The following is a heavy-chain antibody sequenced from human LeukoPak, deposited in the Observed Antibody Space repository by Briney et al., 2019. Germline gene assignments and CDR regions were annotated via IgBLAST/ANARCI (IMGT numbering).Heavy chain of an antibody. Sequence: PGGSLRLSCAASGFTFSSYSMNWVRQVPGKGLEWVSSISSGSSYIYSTYYADSVKGRFTISRDSTKNSLYPQINSLRAEDTAVYYCARAASHYYFDSWGQGTLVTVSS. CDR1: GFTFSSYS. CDR3: ARAASHYYFDS. J-gene: IGHJ4*02. V-gene: IGHV3-21*01. D-gene: IGHD6-6*01. CDR2: ISSGSSYIYST.